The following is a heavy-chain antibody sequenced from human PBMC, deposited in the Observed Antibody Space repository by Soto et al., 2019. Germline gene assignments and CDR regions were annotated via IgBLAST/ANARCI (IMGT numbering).Heavy chain of an antibody. CDR2: IYYSGRT. J-gene: IGHJ5*02. D-gene: IGHD3-16*01. V-gene: IGHV4-30-4*01. Sequence: SETLSLTCTVSGGSISSGDYYWSWIRQPPGKGLEWIGYIYYSGRTYYNPSLKSRVTISVDTSKNQFSLKLTSVTAADTAIYYCARARQYYDCELDPWGQGTLVTVSS. CDR3: ARARQYYDCELDP. CDR1: GGSISSGDYY.